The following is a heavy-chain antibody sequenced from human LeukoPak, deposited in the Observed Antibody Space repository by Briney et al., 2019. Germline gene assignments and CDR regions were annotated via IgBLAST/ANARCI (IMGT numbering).Heavy chain of an antibody. CDR3: ARLVYDSRGYYFDY. J-gene: IGHJ4*02. Sequence: SETLSLTCTVSGDSISTYYWSWIRQPPGKGLEWIGYIRYSGSAIYSPSLRSRVTISIDTSKNQFSLKLSSVTAADTAVYHCARLVYDSRGYYFDYWGQGTLVTVSS. CDR2: IRYSGSA. D-gene: IGHD3-22*01. CDR1: GDSISTYY. V-gene: IGHV4-59*08.